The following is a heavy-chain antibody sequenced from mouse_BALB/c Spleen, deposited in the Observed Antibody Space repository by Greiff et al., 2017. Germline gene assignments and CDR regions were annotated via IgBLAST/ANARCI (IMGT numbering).Heavy chain of an antibody. J-gene: IGHJ3*01. CDR2: IDPANGNT. CDR1: GFNIKDTY. Sequence: EVKLVESGAELVKPGASVKLSCTASGFNIKDTYMHWVKQRPEQGLEWIGRIDPANGNTKYDPKFQGKATITADTSSNTAYLQLSSLTSEDTAVYYCASYGNFAWFAYWGQGTLVTVSA. CDR3: ASYGNFAWFAY. D-gene: IGHD2-1*01. V-gene: IGHV14-3*02.